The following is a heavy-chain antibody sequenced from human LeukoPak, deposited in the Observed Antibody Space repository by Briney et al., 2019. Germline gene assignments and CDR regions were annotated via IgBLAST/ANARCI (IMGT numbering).Heavy chain of an antibody. CDR2: IYSGGST. J-gene: IGHJ4*02. V-gene: IGHV3-53*01. CDR3: ARKPLSGGYGGTIDY. D-gene: IGHD5-12*01. Sequence: PGGSLRLSCAASGFTVSSNYMSWVRQAPGKRLEWVSVIYSGGSTYYADSVKGRFTISRDNSKNTLYLQMNSLRAEDTAIYYCARKPLSGGYGGTIDYWGQGTLVTVSS. CDR1: GFTVSSNY.